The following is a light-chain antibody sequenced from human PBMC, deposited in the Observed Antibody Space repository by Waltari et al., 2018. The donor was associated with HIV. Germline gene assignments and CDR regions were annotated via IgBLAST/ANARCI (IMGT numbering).Light chain of an antibody. CDR3: QSYDSSLSGGDVV. CDR1: SSNSGAGYD. Sequence: QSVLTQPPSVSGAPGQRVTISCTGSSSNSGAGYDVHWYKPLPGTAPKLLLYGNSNRPSGVPDRFSGSKSGTSASLAITVLQAEDEADYYCQSYDSSLSGGDVVFGGGTKLTVL. CDR2: GNS. J-gene: IGLJ2*01. V-gene: IGLV1-40*01.